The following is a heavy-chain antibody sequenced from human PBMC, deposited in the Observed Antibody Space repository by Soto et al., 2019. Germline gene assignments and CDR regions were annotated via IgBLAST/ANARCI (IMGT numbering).Heavy chain of an antibody. CDR1: GGSISSGGYS. D-gene: IGHD3-9*01. CDR2: IYHSGST. V-gene: IGHV4-30-2*01. J-gene: IGHJ4*02. Sequence: PSETLSLTCAVSGGSISSGGYSWSRIRQPPGKGLEWIGYIYHSGSTYYNPSLKSRVTISVDRSKNQFSLKLSSVTAADTAVYYCARGRVNYDILTGYSTYYFDYWGQGTLVTVSS. CDR3: ARGRVNYDILTGYSTYYFDY.